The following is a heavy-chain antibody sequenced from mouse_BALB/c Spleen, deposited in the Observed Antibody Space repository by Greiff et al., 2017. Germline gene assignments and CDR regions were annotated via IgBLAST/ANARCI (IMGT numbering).Heavy chain of an antibody. Sequence: QVQLKESGPGLVAPSQSLSITCTVSGFSLTGYGVNWVRQPPGKGLEWLGVIWAGGSTNYNSALMSRLSISKDNSKSQVFLKMNSLQTDDTAMYYCARVDYGSSYWYFDVWGAGTTVTVSS. CDR3: ARVDYGSSYWYFDV. CDR2: IWAGGST. V-gene: IGHV2-9*02. D-gene: IGHD1-1*01. J-gene: IGHJ1*01. CDR1: GFSLTGYG.